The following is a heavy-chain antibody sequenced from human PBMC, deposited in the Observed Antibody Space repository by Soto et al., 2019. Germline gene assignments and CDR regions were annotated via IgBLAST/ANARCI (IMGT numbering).Heavy chain of an antibody. V-gene: IGHV4-31*03. Sequence: SETLSLTCTVSGGSISSGGYYWSWIRQHPGKGLEWIGYIYYSGSTYYNPSLKSRVTISVDTSKNQFSLKLSSVTAADTAVYYCAREGSGSYADVWGQGTTVTAP. CDR1: GGSISSGGYY. D-gene: IGHD3-10*01. CDR2: IYYSGST. J-gene: IGHJ6*02. CDR3: AREGSGSYADV.